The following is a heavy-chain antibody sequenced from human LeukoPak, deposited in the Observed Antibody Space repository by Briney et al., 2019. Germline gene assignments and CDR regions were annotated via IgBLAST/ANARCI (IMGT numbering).Heavy chain of an antibody. CDR2: ISGSGGST. CDR3: ARDSLLLGKGVYFHH. CDR1: GFTFSSYA. V-gene: IGHV3-23*01. J-gene: IGHJ1*01. Sequence: GGSLRLSCAASGFTFSSYAMSWVRQAQGKGLEWVSAISGSGGSTYYADSVKGRFTISRDNAKNSLYLQMNSLRAEDTAVYYCARDSLLLGKGVYFHHWGQGTLATVSS. D-gene: IGHD2-15*01.